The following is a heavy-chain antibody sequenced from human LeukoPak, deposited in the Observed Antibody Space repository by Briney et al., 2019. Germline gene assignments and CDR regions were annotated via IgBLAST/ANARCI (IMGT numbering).Heavy chain of an antibody. CDR1: GFTFSSYW. CDR2: INSDGSST. J-gene: IGHJ4*02. Sequence: GGSLRLSCAASGFTFSSYWMHWVRQAPGKGLVWVSRINSDGSSTSYADSVKGRFTISRDNAKNTLFLQMNSLRAEDTAVYYCVRDGVGAPPFDYWGQGALVTVSS. V-gene: IGHV3-74*01. CDR3: VRDGVGAPPFDY. D-gene: IGHD1-26*01.